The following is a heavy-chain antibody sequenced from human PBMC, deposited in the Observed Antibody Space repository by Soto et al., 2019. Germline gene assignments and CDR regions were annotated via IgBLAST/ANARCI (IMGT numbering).Heavy chain of an antibody. Sequence: PGGSLRLSCAASGFDFSTCAMSWVRQAPGKGLEWVSSLGSYGATTYYAESVKGRFTISRDTSKDTLFLHMTSLRPEDTAVYYCAKGFPENIWGTYRYTPYGMHVWGQGTTVTVSS. CDR2: LGSYGATT. J-gene: IGHJ6*02. V-gene: IGHV3-23*01. CDR1: GFDFSTCA. D-gene: IGHD3-16*02. CDR3: AKGFPENIWGTYRYTPYGMHV.